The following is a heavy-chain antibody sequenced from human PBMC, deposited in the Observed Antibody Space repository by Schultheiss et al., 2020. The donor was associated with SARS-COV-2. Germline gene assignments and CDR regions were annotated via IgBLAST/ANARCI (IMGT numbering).Heavy chain of an antibody. D-gene: IGHD2-2*02. CDR2: IWYDGSNK. CDR3: ARDGYCSSTSCYNYYYYGMDV. V-gene: IGHV3-33*01. CDR1: GFTFSSYG. J-gene: IGHJ6*02. Sequence: GGSLRLSCAASGFTFSSYGMHWVRQAPGKGLEWVAVIWYDGSNKYYADSVKGRFTISRDNSKNTLYLQMNSLRAEDTAVYYCARDGYCSSTSCYNYYYYGMDVWGQGTTVTVSS.